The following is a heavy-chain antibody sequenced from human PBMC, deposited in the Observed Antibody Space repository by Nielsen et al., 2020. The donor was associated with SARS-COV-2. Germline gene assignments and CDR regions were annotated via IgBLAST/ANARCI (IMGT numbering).Heavy chain of an antibody. D-gene: IGHD2-2*01. J-gene: IGHJ6*03. V-gene: IGHV3-21*01. CDR3: ARDRLCSSTSRYYYYYYMDV. CDR2: ISSSSSYI. Sequence: GGSLRLSCAASGFTFSSYSMNWVRQAPGKGLEWVSSISSSSSYIYYADSVKGRFTISRDNAKNSLYLQMNSLRAEDTAVYYCARDRLCSSTSRYYYYYYMDVWGKGTTVTVSS. CDR1: GFTFSSYS.